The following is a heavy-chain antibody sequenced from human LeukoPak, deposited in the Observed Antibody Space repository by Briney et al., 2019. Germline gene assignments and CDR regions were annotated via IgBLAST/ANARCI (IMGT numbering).Heavy chain of an antibody. CDR3: AKDPEYSSGWYLDY. CDR2: ISGSGGST. J-gene: IGHJ4*02. Sequence: GGSLRLSCAASGFTFSSYAMSWVRQAPGKGLEWVSAISGSGGSTYYADSVKGRFTISRDNSKNTLYLQMNSLRAEDTAVYYCAKDPEYSSGWYLDYWGQGTLVTVSS. CDR1: GFTFSSYA. V-gene: IGHV3-23*01. D-gene: IGHD6-19*01.